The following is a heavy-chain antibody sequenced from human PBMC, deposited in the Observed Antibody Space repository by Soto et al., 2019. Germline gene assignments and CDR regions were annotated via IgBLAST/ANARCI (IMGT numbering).Heavy chain of an antibody. CDR3: ARNPYCFTSACYHPGY. V-gene: IGHV3-66*01. CDR1: EFSVSSNY. Sequence: EVQLVDSGGGWVQPGESLRLSCAAPEFSVSSNYISLVRQAPGKGLEWVSVIYASGATYYADSVRGRFTISRDSSKNTLYLQMNSLRAEDTAVYYCARNPYCFTSACYHPGYWGQGTLVTVSS. CDR2: IYASGAT. D-gene: IGHD2-2*01. J-gene: IGHJ4*02.